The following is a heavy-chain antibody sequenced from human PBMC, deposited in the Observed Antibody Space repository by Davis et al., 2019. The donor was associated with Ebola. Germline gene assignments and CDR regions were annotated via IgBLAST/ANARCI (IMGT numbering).Heavy chain of an antibody. V-gene: IGHV3-30*03. CDR2: ISYDGSNK. CDR1: GFTFSNAW. J-gene: IGHJ6*02. CDR3: ARSNV. Sequence: GESLKISCAASGFTFSNAWMSWVRQAPGKGLEWVAVISYDGSNKYYADSVKGRFTISRDNSKNSLYLQMNSLRAEDTAVYYCARSNVWGQGTTVTVSS.